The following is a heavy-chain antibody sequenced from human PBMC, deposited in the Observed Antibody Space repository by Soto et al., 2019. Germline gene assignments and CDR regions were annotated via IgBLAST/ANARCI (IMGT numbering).Heavy chain of an antibody. CDR1: GFSFSTYG. D-gene: IGHD1-1*01. Sequence: EVQLLESGGGLVQPGGSLRLSCAVSGFSFSTYGVTWVRQAPGKRLEWVSGVSGGSGVTHYADSVKGRFTITGDNSKNTVYLHMNSLRVADTAVYYCAKWNGYGDYWGQGTLVTVSS. CDR3: AKWNGYGDY. J-gene: IGHJ4*02. V-gene: IGHV3-23*01. CDR2: VSGGSGVT.